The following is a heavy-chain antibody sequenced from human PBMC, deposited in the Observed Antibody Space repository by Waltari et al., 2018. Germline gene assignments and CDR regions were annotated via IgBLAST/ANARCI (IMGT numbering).Heavy chain of an antibody. V-gene: IGHV4-59*01. J-gene: IGHJ6*02. D-gene: IGHD3-16*01. CDR1: GGSISSYY. CDR2: IYYSGST. CDR3: ARGSTYYVWGSYTYYGMDV. Sequence: QVQLQESGPGLVKPSETLSLTCTVSGGSISSYYWSWIRQPPGKGLEWIGYIYYSGSTNYNPSLKSRVTISVDTSKNQFSLKLSSVTAADTAVYYCARGSTYYVWGSYTYYGMDVWGQGTTVTVSS.